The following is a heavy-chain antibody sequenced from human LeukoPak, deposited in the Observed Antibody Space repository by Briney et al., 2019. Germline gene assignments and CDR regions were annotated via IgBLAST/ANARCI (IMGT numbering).Heavy chain of an antibody. CDR2: IRNKANSYTT. Sequence: GGSLRLSCAASGFTLSNFAMTWVRQAPGKGLEWVGRIRNKANSYTTEYAASVKGRFTISGDDSKNSLFLQMNSLKTEDTAVYYCAREAVTTDRYYFYYIDVWGKGTTVTVSS. D-gene: IGHD4-11*01. CDR1: GFTLSNFA. V-gene: IGHV3-72*01. CDR3: AREAVTTDRYYFYYIDV. J-gene: IGHJ6*03.